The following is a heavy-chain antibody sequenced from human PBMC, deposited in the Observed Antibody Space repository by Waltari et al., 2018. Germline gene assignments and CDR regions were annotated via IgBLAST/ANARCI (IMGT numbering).Heavy chain of an antibody. D-gene: IGHD6-19*01. CDR3: AKGPSSSGWYYFDY. Sequence: EVQLVESGGGLVQPGRSLRLSCAASGFTFDDYAMHWVRQDPGKGLEWVSGISWNSGSIGYADSVKGRFTISRDNAKNSLYLQMNSLRAEDMALYYCAKGPSSSGWYYFDYWGQGTLVTVSS. J-gene: IGHJ4*02. CDR1: GFTFDDYA. V-gene: IGHV3-9*03. CDR2: ISWNSGSI.